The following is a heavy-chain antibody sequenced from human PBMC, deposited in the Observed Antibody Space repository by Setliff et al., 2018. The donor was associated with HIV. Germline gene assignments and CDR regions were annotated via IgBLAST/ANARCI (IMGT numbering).Heavy chain of an antibody. V-gene: IGHV7-4-1*02. D-gene: IGHD3-3*01. Sequence: ASVKVSCKASGYTFSNYGMNWVRQAPGQGLEWMGWINTNTGNPTYAQVFTGRCVFSLDTSVSTAYLQISSLTADDTAVYFCARDLKRPNSNFWGGYPIPFDSWGQGTLVTVSS. CDR1: GYTFSNYG. CDR2: INTNTGNP. J-gene: IGHJ4*02. CDR3: ARDLKRPNSNFWGGYPIPFDS.